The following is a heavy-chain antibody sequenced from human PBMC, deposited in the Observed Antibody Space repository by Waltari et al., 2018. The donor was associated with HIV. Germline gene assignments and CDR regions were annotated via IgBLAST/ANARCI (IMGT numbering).Heavy chain of an antibody. CDR3: ARDRYYDILTGYYPHYYMDV. V-gene: IGHV1-3*01. D-gene: IGHD3-9*01. J-gene: IGHJ6*03. CDR2: INAGNGNT. CDR1: GYTFTSYA. Sequence: QVQLVQSGAEVKKPGASVKVSCKASGYTFTSYAMHWVRQAPGQRLEWMGWINAGNGNTKYSQKFQGRVTITRDTSASTAYMGLSSLRSEDTAVYYCARDRYYDILTGYYPHYYMDVWGKGTTVTVSS.